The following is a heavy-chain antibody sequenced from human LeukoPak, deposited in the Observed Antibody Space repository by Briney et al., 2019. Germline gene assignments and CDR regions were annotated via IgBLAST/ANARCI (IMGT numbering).Heavy chain of an antibody. J-gene: IGHJ3*01. CDR2: IYESGST. CDR3: ARDGPSDSGAFDF. D-gene: IGHD3-22*01. Sequence: SETLSLTCTVSGASISGSGYYWGWIRQPPGKGLEWIGSIYESGSTHYNPSLKSRVTISVDTSKNQFSLRLNSVTAADTAVYYCARDGPSDSGAFDFWGPGTLVTVSS. V-gene: IGHV4-39*07. CDR1: GASISGSGYY.